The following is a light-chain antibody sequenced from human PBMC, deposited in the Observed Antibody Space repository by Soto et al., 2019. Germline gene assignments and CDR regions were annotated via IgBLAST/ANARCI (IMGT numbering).Light chain of an antibody. CDR1: SGHSSYA. J-gene: IGLJ2*01. CDR2: LNSDGSH. Sequence: QSVLTQSPSASASLGASAKLTCTLSSGHSSYAIAWHQQQPEKVPRYLMKLNSDGSHSKGDGIPDRFSGSSSGAERYLTISSLQSEDEADYYCQTWGTGSVVFGGGTKLTVL. CDR3: QTWGTGSVV. V-gene: IGLV4-69*01.